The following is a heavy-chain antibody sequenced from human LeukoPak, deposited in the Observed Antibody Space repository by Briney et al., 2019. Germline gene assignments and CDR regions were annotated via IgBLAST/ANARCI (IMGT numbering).Heavy chain of an antibody. CDR1: GGSISSYY. Sequence: KASETLSLTCTVSGGSISSYYWSWIRQPPGKGLEWIGEINHSGSTNYNPSLKSRVTISVDTPKNQFSLKLSSVTAADTAVYYCARALYFHMTRYFDYWGQGTLVTVSS. CDR2: INHSGST. J-gene: IGHJ4*02. V-gene: IGHV4-34*01. D-gene: IGHD2/OR15-2a*01. CDR3: ARALYFHMTRYFDY.